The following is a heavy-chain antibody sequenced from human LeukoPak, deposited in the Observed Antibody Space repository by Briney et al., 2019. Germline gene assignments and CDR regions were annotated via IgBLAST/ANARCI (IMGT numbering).Heavy chain of an antibody. CDR1: GFTFSDYY. J-gene: IGHJ4*02. D-gene: IGHD2-15*01. V-gene: IGHV3-11*06. CDR2: ISTKSSYT. Sequence: AGGSLRLSCAASGFTFSDYYMSWIRQAPGEGLEWVSDISTKSSYTNYADSVKGRFTISRDNAKNSLYLQMNSLRAEDTAVYYCARDRGFRAGVCSGGSCYEDYWGQGTLVTVSS. CDR3: ARDRGFRAGVCSGGSCYEDY.